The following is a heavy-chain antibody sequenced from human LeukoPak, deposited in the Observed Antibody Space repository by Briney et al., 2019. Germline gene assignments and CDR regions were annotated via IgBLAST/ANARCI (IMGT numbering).Heavy chain of an antibody. CDR1: GGSFSGYY. V-gene: IGHV4-34*01. J-gene: IGHJ4*02. CDR3: ARRQPTPYYYGSGSYYNTGIYFDY. D-gene: IGHD3-10*01. Sequence: SETLSLTCAVYGGSFSGYYWGWIRQPPGKGLEWIGEINHSGSTNYNPSLKSRVTISVDTSKNQFSLKLSSVTAADTAVYYCARRQPTPYYYGSGSYYNTGIYFDYWGQGTLVTVSS. CDR2: INHSGST.